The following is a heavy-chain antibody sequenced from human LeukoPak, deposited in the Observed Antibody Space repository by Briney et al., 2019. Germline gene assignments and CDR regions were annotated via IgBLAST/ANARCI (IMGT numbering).Heavy chain of an antibody. V-gene: IGHV4-34*01. D-gene: IGHD6-25*01. CDR2: INHSGST. Sequence: SETLSLTCAVYGGSFSGYYWSWIRQPPGKGLEWIGEINHSGSTNYNPSLKSRVTISVDTSKNQFSLKLSSVTAADTAVYYCASKRRPGAPYYYGMDVWGQGTTVTVSS. CDR1: GGSFSGYY. J-gene: IGHJ6*02. CDR3: ASKRRPGAPYYYGMDV.